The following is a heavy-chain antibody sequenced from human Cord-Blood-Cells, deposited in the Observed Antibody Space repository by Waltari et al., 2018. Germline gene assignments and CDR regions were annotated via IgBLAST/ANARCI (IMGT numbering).Heavy chain of an antibody. V-gene: IGHV1-2*06. D-gene: IGHD5-12*01. CDR2: INPNSGGT. CDR1: GSTFTGYY. CDR3: ARGGYSGYDNWFDP. Sequence: QVQLVQSGAAVQKTGASVKVSCKAAGSTFTGYYMHWVRQAPVQGLEWMGRINPNSGGTNDAQKFQGRVTMTRDTSISTAYMELSRLRSDDTAVYYCARGGYSGYDNWFDPWGQGTLVTVSS. J-gene: IGHJ5*02.